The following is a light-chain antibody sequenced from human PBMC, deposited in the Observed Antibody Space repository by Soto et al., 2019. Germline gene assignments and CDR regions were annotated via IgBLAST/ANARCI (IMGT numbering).Light chain of an antibody. CDR3: QQSYSSPQT. Sequence: EIQVTQSPSSLSASLEYRCIITWXASQSISNHLNWYQQKPGKAPKLLIFAASSLQSGVPSRFSGSRSGPDFTLTISSLQPEDFATYYCQQSYSSPQTFGQGTKVDVK. V-gene: IGKV1-39*01. CDR1: QSISNH. J-gene: IGKJ1*01. CDR2: AAS.